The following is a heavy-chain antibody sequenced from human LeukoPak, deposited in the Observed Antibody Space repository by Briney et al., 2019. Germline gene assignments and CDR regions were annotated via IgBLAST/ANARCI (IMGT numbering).Heavy chain of an antibody. CDR2: ISGSGGST. Sequence: PGGSLRLSCAASGFTFSNYAMSWVRQAPGKGLEWVSTISGSGGSTYYADSVKGRFTISRDNSKNTLYLQMNSLRAADTAVYYCARAGPPWRAYFDWSQSVNDIWGQGTMVTVSS. CDR3: ARAGPPWRAYFDWSQSVNDI. D-gene: IGHD3-9*01. CDR1: GFTFSNYA. V-gene: IGHV3-23*01. J-gene: IGHJ3*02.